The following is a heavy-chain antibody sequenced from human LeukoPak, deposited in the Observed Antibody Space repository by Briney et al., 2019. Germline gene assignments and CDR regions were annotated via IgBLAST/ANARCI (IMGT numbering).Heavy chain of an antibody. CDR2: INRGGTT. J-gene: IGHJ4*02. CDR3: ARGYGSGSYWAH. Sequence: PSETLSLTCTVYGGSFSGSYWGWIRQPPGKGLEWIGEINRGGTTNYNPSLKSRVTMSLDTSKNQFSLRLNSVTAADMAVYYCARGYGSGSYWAHWGQGTLVTVSS. D-gene: IGHD3-10*01. CDR1: GGSFSGSY. V-gene: IGHV4-34*01.